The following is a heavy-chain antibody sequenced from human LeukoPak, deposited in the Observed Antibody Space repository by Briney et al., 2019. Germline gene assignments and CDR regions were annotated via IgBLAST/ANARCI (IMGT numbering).Heavy chain of an antibody. CDR2: IYTSGST. J-gene: IGHJ4*02. CDR3: ARGSKPGDCHDY. CDR1: GGSISSYY. Sequence: PSETLSLTCTVSGGSISSYYWSWIRQPAGKGLEWIGHIYTSGSTNYHPSLKSRVTMSVDTSKNQFSLKLSSVTAADTTVYYCARGSKPGDCHDYWGQGTLVSVCS. V-gene: IGHV4-4*07. D-gene: IGHD2-21*02.